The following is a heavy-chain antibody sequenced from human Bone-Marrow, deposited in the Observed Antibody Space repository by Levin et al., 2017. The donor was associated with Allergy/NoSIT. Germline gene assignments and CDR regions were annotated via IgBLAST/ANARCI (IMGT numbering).Heavy chain of an antibody. D-gene: IGHD1-7*01. CDR1: GFAFSRYA. J-gene: IGHJ4*02. V-gene: IGHV3-23*01. Sequence: GESLKISCAASGFAFSRYAMAWVRQAPGQGLEWVSGMSGSGGRTVYADSVKGRFTISRDNSKNIMYLQMNSLRVEDTALYYCAREDNWNYDYWGQGTLVTVSS. CDR3: AREDNWNYDY. CDR2: MSGSGGRT.